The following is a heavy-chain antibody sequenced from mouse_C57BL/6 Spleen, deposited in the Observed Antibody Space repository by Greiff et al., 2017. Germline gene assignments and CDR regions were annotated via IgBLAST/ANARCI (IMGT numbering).Heavy chain of an antibody. CDR3: ASKDYYGSSPLAY. D-gene: IGHD1-1*01. V-gene: IGHV5-17*01. CDR2: ISSGSSTI. Sequence: EVKLMESGGGLVKPGGSLKLSCAASGFTFSDYGMHWVRQAPEQWLEWVAYISSGSSTISYADTVKGPFTISRYNAKNPLFLQLTSLRSEDTAMYYCASKDYYGSSPLAYWGQGTLVTVSA. J-gene: IGHJ3*01. CDR1: GFTFSDYG.